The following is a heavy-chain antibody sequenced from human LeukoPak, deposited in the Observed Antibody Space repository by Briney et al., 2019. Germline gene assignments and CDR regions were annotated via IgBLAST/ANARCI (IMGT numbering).Heavy chain of an antibody. V-gene: IGHV3-64D*09. J-gene: IGHJ4*02. Sequence: GGSLRLSCSASGFTFSNYAMQWVRQAPGKGLEYVSAISSNGATTYYAASVKGRFTISRDNSKNMLSLQMSSLRAEDTAVYYCVFPYSSGYYESDYRGQGTLVTVSS. D-gene: IGHD6-19*01. CDR1: GFTFSNYA. CDR3: VFPYSSGYYESDY. CDR2: ISSNGATT.